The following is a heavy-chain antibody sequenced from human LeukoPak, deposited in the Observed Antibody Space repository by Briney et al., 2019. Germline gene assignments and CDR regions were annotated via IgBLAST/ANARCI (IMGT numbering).Heavy chain of an antibody. CDR2: INHRGSI. Sequence: SETLSLTCAVYGGSFSGYYWNWIRQPPGKGLEWIGEINHRGSINYNPSLKSRVTISVDTSKNQSSLKLSSVTAADTAVYYCARGGTFSGYGGYWGQGTLVIVSS. CDR3: ARGGTFSGYGGY. D-gene: IGHD3-22*01. V-gene: IGHV4-34*01. J-gene: IGHJ4*02. CDR1: GGSFSGYY.